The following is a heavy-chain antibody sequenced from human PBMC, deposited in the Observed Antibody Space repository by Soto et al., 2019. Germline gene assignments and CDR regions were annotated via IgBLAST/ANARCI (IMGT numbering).Heavy chain of an antibody. CDR2: IKQDGSEK. CDR3: PKEGYYNGFDV. J-gene: IGHJ6*02. V-gene: IGHV3-7*01. Sequence: GGSLRLSCEASGLTFSRYWMTWVRQAPGKGLEWVANIKQDGSEKYYADSVKGRFTISRDNSKKSLYLQMNSLRAEDTAVYHCPKEGYYNGFDVWGQGITVTVS. CDR1: GLTFSRYW.